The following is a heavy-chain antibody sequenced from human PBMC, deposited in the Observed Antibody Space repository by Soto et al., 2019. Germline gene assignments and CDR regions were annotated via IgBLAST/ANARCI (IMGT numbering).Heavy chain of an antibody. V-gene: IGHV1-18*01. Sequence: ASVKVSCKASGYTFTSYGISWVRQAPGQGLEWMGWISAYNGNTNYAQKLQGRVTMTTDTSTSTAYMELRSLRSDDTAVYYCARDQHPGGPGYSYGYGNYYYYYGMDVWGQGTTVTVSS. D-gene: IGHD5-18*01. J-gene: IGHJ6*02. CDR3: ARDQHPGGPGYSYGYGNYYYYYGMDV. CDR2: ISAYNGNT. CDR1: GYTFTSYG.